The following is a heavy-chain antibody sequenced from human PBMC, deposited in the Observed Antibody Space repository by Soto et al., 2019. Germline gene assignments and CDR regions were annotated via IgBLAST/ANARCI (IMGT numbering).Heavy chain of an antibody. V-gene: IGHV3-30-3*01. CDR2: ISYDGSNK. J-gene: IGHJ6*02. Sequence: GGSLRLSCAASGFTFSSYAMHWVRQAPGKGLEWVAVISYDGSNKYYADSVKGRFTISRDNSKNTLYLQMNSLRAEDTAVYYCAREPTNHGSWYNYYYYGMDVWGQGTTVTVSS. CDR1: GFTFSSYA. D-gene: IGHD6-13*01. CDR3: AREPTNHGSWYNYYYYGMDV.